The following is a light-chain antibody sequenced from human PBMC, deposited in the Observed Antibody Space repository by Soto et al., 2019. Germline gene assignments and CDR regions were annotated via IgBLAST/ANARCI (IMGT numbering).Light chain of an antibody. CDR1: TGAVTSGHY. Sequence: QAVVSHEPSLTVSRGGTVTLTCGSSTGAVTSGHYPYWFQQKPGQAPRTLIYDTSDKHSWTPARFSGSLLGGKAALTLSGAQPEDEAEYYCLLSYSGARAGVVFGGGTKLTVL. V-gene: IGLV7-46*01. J-gene: IGLJ2*01. CDR2: DTS. CDR3: LLSYSGARAGVV.